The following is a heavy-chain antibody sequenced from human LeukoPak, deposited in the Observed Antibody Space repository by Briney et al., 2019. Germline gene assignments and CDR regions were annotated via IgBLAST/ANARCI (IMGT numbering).Heavy chain of an antibody. CDR1: GFTFSDYY. CDR2: ISSSGSTI. CDR3: AMNDQDYGDYDY. D-gene: IGHD4-17*01. Sequence: GGTLRLSCAASGFTFSDYYMSWIRNAPRAGLERVSYISSSGSTIYYADSVQGRFTISRDNAKNSLYLQMYTPRAQDTPVYYCAMNDQDYGDYDYCGHGALVTVSS. J-gene: IGHJ4*03. V-gene: IGHV3-11*01.